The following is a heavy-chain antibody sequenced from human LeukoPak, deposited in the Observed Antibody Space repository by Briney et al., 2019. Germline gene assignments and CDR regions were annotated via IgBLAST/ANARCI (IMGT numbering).Heavy chain of an antibody. J-gene: IGHJ4*02. Sequence: SETLSLTCTVSGDSISSSFYYWGWIRQPPGKGLEWIGSIYYGGGTHYNPSLKSRATIFLDTSMNQFSLRLTSVTAADTALYFCARESFEEPGTMDHWGQGTLVSVSS. CDR1: GDSISSSFYY. CDR2: IYYGGGT. V-gene: IGHV4-39*07. D-gene: IGHD4/OR15-4a*01. CDR3: ARESFEEPGTMDH.